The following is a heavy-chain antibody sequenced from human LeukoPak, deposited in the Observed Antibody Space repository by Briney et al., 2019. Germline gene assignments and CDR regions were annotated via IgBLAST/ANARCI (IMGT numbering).Heavy chain of an antibody. V-gene: IGHV3-64*01. CDR1: GFTFSSYA. Sequence: GGSLRLSCAASGFTFSSYAMHWVRQAPGKGLEYVSAISSNGGSTYYANSVKGRFTISRDNSKNTLYLQMGSLRAEDLAVYYCARYSTRGVDYWGQGTLVTVSS. CDR3: ARYSTRGVDY. D-gene: IGHD2-15*01. CDR2: ISSNGGST. J-gene: IGHJ4*02.